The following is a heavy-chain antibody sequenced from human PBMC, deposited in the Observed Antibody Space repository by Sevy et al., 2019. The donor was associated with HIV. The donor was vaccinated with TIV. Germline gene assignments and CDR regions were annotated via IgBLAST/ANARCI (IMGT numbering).Heavy chain of an antibody. CDR3: ALERLSSDVAEYFQN. D-gene: IGHD1-1*01. CDR1: GFIFSSYA. Sequence: GGSLRLSCAGSGFIFSSYAMTWVRQAPGKGLEWVATISFDATNKHYPDSVKGRFTISRDNFQNSLFLQMDSLRPEDTAVYYCALERLSSDVAEYFQNWGQGTLVTVSS. CDR2: ISFDATNK. J-gene: IGHJ1*01. V-gene: IGHV3-30-3*01.